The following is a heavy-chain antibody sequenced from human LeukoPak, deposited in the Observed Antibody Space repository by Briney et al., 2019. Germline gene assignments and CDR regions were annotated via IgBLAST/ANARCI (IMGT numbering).Heavy chain of an antibody. CDR3: ARIGHDLYQTFDS. D-gene: IGHD1-1*01. CDR2: ITQTGGTI. CDR1: GFTFNIFR. Sequence: GGSLRPSCAASGFTFNIFRMSWVRQTPGKGLEWLSYITQTGGTIYYADSVKGRFTISRYNAKNSLYLQINSLRAEDTAIYYCARIGHDLYQTFDSWGHGTLITVSS. V-gene: IGHV3-48*04. J-gene: IGHJ5*01.